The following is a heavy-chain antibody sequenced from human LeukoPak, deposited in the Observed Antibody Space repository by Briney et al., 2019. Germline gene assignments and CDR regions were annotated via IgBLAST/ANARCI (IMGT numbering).Heavy chain of an antibody. CDR2: ISSSSSYI. D-gene: IGHD3-10*01. J-gene: IGHJ4*02. CDR1: GFTVSSNY. CDR3: ARDKWFGETDH. Sequence: GALRLSCAASGFTVSSNYMSWVRQAPGKGLEWVSSISSSSSYIYYADSVKGRFTISRDNAKNSLYLQMNSLRAEDTAVYYCARDKWFGETDHWGQGTLVTVSS. V-gene: IGHV3-21*06.